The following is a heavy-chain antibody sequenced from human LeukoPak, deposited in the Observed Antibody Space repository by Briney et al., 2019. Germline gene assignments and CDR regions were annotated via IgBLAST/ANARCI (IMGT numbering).Heavy chain of an antibody. V-gene: IGHV4-34*01. D-gene: IGHD3-22*01. CDR1: GGSFSGYY. CDR3: AGLFYYDSSGYYWDFDY. Sequence: PSETLSLTCAVYGGSFSGYYWSWIRQPPGKGLEWIGEINHSGSTNYNPSLKSRVTISVDTSKNQFSLKLSSVTAADTAVYYCAGLFYYDSSGYYWDFDYWGQGTLVTVSS. CDR2: INHSGST. J-gene: IGHJ4*02.